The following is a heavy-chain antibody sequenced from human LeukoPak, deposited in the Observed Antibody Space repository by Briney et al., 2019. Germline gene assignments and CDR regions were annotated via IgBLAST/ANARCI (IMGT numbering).Heavy chain of an antibody. V-gene: IGHV4-59*01. CDR2: IYYSGST. CDR1: GGSISSYY. J-gene: IGHJ5*02. Sequence: ASETLSLTCTVSGGSISSYYWSWIRQPPGKGLEWIGYIYYSGSTNYNPSLKSRVTISVDTSKNQFSLKLSSVTAADTAIYYCASGGYCGGTSCYPNWFDPWGQGTLVTVSS. CDR3: ASGGYCGGTSCYPNWFDP. D-gene: IGHD2-2*01.